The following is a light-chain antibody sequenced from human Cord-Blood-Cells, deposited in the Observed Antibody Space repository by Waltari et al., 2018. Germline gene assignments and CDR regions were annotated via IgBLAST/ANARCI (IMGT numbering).Light chain of an antibody. CDR3: QQYGSSPWT. Sequence: EIVLTQSPGTLSLSPGERATLSCRASQGVSSSYLAWDQQKPGQAPRLLIYGASSRATGIPDRFSGSGSGTDFTLTISRLEPEDFAVYYCQQYGSSPWTFGQGTKVEIK. V-gene: IGKV3-20*01. CDR2: GAS. CDR1: QGVSSSY. J-gene: IGKJ1*01.